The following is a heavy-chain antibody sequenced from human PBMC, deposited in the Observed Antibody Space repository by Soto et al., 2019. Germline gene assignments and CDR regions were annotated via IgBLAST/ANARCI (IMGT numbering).Heavy chain of an antibody. CDR1: GYTFTSYA. CDR2: INAGNGNT. J-gene: IGHJ4*02. Sequence: ASVKVSCKASGYTFTSYAMHWVRQAPGQRLEWMGWINAGNGNTKYSQKFQGRVTITRDTSASTAYMELSSLRSEDTAVYYCARDPLYYLYYFDYWGQGTLVTVSS. CDR3: ARDPLYYLYYFDY. D-gene: IGHD3-10*01. V-gene: IGHV1-3*01.